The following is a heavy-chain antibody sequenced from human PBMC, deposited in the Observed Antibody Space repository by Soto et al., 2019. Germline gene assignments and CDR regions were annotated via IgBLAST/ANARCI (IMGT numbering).Heavy chain of an antibody. CDR1: GFTFDDFA. Sequence: PGGSLRLSCAASGFTFDDFAMHWVRQAPGKGLEWVSDISWNSGSIGYADSVKGRFTISRDNAKNSLYLQMNSLRVEDTALYYCAKQSSGWYFDYWGQGIPVTVSS. D-gene: IGHD6-19*01. CDR2: ISWNSGSI. CDR3: AKQSSGWYFDY. V-gene: IGHV3-9*01. J-gene: IGHJ4*02.